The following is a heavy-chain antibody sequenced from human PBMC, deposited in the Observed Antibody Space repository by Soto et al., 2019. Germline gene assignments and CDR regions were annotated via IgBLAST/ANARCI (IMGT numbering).Heavy chain of an antibody. Sequence: QVQLQESGPGLVKPSQTLSLTCTVSGGSISSGDYYWSWIRQPPGKGLEWIGYIYYSGSTYYNPSLKSRVTITVDTSKNQFSLKLSSVTAADTAVYYCARGPSRDDSSGYAFDYWGQGTLVTVSS. CDR3: ARGPSRDDSSGYAFDY. CDR2: IYYSGST. D-gene: IGHD3-22*01. V-gene: IGHV4-30-4*01. CDR1: GGSISSGDYY. J-gene: IGHJ4*02.